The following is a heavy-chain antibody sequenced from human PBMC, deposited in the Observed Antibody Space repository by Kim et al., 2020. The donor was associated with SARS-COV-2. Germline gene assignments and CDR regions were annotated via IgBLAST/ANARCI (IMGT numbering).Heavy chain of an antibody. Sequence: GGSLRLSCAASGFTFSDYYMSWIRQAPGKGLEWVSYISSSSSYTNYADSVKGRFTISRDNAKNSLYLQMNSLRAEDTAVYYCARDSSVGEIHNWFDPWGQGTLVTVSS. J-gene: IGHJ5*02. V-gene: IGHV3-11*06. CDR3: ARDSSVGEIHNWFDP. CDR2: ISSSSSYT. CDR1: GFTFSDYY. D-gene: IGHD3-16*01.